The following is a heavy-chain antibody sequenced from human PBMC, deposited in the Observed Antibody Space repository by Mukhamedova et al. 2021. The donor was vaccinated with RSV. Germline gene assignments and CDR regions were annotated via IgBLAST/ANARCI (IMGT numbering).Heavy chain of an antibody. CDR3: ARDLGYSYGAVLDY. J-gene: IGHJ4*02. Sequence: NWVRQAPGKGLEWVSSISSSSSYIYYADSVKGRFTISRDNAKNSLYLQMNSLRAEDTAVYYCARDLGYSYGAVLDYWGQGTLVTV. CDR2: ISSSSSYI. V-gene: IGHV3-21*01. D-gene: IGHD5-18*01.